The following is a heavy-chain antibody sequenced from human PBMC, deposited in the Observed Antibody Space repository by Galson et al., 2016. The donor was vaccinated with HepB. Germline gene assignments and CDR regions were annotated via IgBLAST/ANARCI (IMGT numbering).Heavy chain of an antibody. V-gene: IGHV3-23*01. CDR2: IGGSDGTT. D-gene: IGHD3-10*01. Sequence: SLRLSCAASGFTFSNYAISWVRQAPGKGLEWVSGIGGSDGTTYYADSVKGRFTISRDNPKNTLYLQMNSLRAEDTAVYYCAKGEYYYGSGVFFYFDYWGQGTLVTVSS. J-gene: IGHJ4*02. CDR3: AKGEYYYGSGVFFYFDY. CDR1: GFTFSNYA.